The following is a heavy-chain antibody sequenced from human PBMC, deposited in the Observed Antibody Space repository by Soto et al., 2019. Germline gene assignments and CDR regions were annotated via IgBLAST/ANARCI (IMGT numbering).Heavy chain of an antibody. D-gene: IGHD3-10*01. CDR3: GKLAWLGDLAGHDY. J-gene: IGHJ4*02. Sequence: GGSLRLSGAASGFTFRNYGMSWVRQAPGKGLEWLSTISGSGINTLYADSVRGRFAISRDNSRNTLYLQMDSLGAEDTAVYYCGKLAWLGDLAGHDYWGQGTLVTVSS. CDR1: GFTFRNYG. V-gene: IGHV3-23*01. CDR2: ISGSGINT.